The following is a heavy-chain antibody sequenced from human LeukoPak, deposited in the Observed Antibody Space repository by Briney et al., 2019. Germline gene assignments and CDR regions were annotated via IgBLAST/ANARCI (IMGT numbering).Heavy chain of an antibody. CDR3: ARDVEGGTFDI. D-gene: IGHD3-16*01. CDR1: GFTFSNYS. J-gene: IGHJ3*02. V-gene: IGHV3-7*05. CDR2: IDQSGGRN. Sequence: KPGGSLRLSCAASGFTFSNYSMNWVRQAPGRGLEWVANIDQSGGRNNYVDSVKGRFTISRDNAKNSLFLEMSSLRADDTAVYFCARDVEGGTFDIWGQGTTVTVSS.